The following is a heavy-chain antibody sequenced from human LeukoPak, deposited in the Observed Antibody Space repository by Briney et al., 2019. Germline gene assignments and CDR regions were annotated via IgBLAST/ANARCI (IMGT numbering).Heavy chain of an antibody. Sequence: GGSLRLSCAASGFTFSTYSMNWVRQAPGKGLEWVSSISSSSTYIYYADSVKGRFTISRDNAKNSLYLQMNSLRAEGTAVYYCARDLNTGYSSGWYIDYWGQGTLVTVSS. CDR1: GFTFSTYS. V-gene: IGHV3-21*01. D-gene: IGHD6-19*01. CDR2: ISSSSTYI. CDR3: ARDLNTGYSSGWYIDY. J-gene: IGHJ4*02.